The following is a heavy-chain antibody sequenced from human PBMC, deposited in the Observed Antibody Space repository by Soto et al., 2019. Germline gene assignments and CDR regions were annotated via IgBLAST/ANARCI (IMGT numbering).Heavy chain of an antibody. CDR2: SSRSGSTI. CDR1: GFSFSDYE. Sequence: PGGSLRLSCAASGFSFSDYEMNWVRQAPGKGLEWVSYSSRSGSTIEYADSVKGRFTISRDYAKTSLYLQMNSLRVEDTAAYYCAIGYYSKKFDYWGQGTLVTVSS. D-gene: IGHD3-22*01. J-gene: IGHJ4*02. V-gene: IGHV3-48*03. CDR3: AIGYYSKKFDY.